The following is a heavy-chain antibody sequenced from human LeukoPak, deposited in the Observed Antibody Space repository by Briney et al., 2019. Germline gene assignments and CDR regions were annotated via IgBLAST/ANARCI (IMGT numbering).Heavy chain of an antibody. CDR3: ARDGFYYYGVDV. Sequence: SETLSLTCTVSGGSISSYYWSWIRQPPGKGLEYIGYIYYSGTNYNPSLRSRVTISLDRSKNQVSLKLSSVTAADTAVYYCARDGFYYYGVDVWGQGTTVTVSS. J-gene: IGHJ6*02. V-gene: IGHV4-59*01. CDR2: IYYSGT. D-gene: IGHD5-12*01. CDR1: GGSISSYY.